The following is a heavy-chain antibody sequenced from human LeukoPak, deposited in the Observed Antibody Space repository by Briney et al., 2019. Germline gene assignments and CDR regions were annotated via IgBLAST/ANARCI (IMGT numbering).Heavy chain of an antibody. J-gene: IGHJ4*02. CDR2: ISYDGSNK. V-gene: IGHV3-30*18. D-gene: IGHD4/OR15-4a*01. CDR1: GFTFSSYG. Sequence: GGSLRLSCAASGFTFSSYGMHWVRQAPGKGLEWVAVISYDGSNKYYADSVKGRFTISRDNSKNTLYLQMNSLRAEDTAVYYCAKPPGGSPRLTTNAIFDYWGQGTLVTVSS. CDR3: AKPPGGSPRLTTNAIFDY.